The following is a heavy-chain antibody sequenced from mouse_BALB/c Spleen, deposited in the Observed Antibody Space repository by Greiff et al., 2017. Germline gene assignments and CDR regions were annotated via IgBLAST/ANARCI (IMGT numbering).Heavy chain of an antibody. CDR3: AREKVLRRWDGGFAY. Sequence: VQLQQSGPELVKPGASVKVSCKASGYSFTDYNMYWVKQSHGKSLEWIGYIDPYNGGTNYNEKFKGKATLTVDTSSSTAYVDLSSLTSEDSAVYYCAREKVLRRWDGGFAYWGQGTLVTVSA. J-gene: IGHJ3*01. V-gene: IGHV1S135*01. D-gene: IGHD2-12*01. CDR1: GYSFTDYN. CDR2: IDPYNGGT.